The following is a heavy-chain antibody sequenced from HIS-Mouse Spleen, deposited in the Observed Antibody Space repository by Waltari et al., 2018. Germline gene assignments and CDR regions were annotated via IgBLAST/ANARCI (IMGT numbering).Heavy chain of an antibody. J-gene: IGHJ2*01. CDR1: GGSISSSSYY. CDR2: MYYSGST. V-gene: IGHV4-39*07. Sequence: QLQLQESGPGLVKPSETLSLTCTVSGGSISSSSYYWGWIRQPPGKGLEWIGSMYYSGSTYYNPALKSRFTISVDTSKNQFSLKLSSVTAADTAVYYCAREIPYSSSWYDWYFDLWGRGTLVTVSS. CDR3: AREIPYSSSWYDWYFDL. D-gene: IGHD6-13*01.